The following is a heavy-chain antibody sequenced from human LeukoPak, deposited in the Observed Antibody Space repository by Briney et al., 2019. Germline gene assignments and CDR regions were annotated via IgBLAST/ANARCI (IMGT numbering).Heavy chain of an antibody. D-gene: IGHD3-16*01. Sequence: GGSLRLSCAASGFTFSSYATHWVRQAPGKGLEWVAVISYDGSNKYYADSVKGRFTISRDNSKNTLYLQMNSLRAEDTAVYYCAKAAGGYYYYGMDVWGQGTTVTVSS. J-gene: IGHJ6*02. CDR2: ISYDGSNK. CDR3: AKAAGGYYYYGMDV. V-gene: IGHV3-30-3*01. CDR1: GFTFSSYA.